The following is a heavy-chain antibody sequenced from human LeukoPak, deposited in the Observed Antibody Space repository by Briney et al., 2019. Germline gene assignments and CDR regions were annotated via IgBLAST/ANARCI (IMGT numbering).Heavy chain of an antibody. CDR3: ARGAAVAVEL. D-gene: IGHD6-19*01. Sequence: PGGSLRLSCGASGFTLTDYNMHWVRQAPGKGLEYVAFIQYDGTTEYYADSVKGRFTMSRDRSKNMLYLQMNSLRREDAAVYYCARGAAVAVELWGRGTLVTVSS. CDR1: GFTLTDYN. CDR2: IQYDGTTE. V-gene: IGHV3-30*02. J-gene: IGHJ4*02.